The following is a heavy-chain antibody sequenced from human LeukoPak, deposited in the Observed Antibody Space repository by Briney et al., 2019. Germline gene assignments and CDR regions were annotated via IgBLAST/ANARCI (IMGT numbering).Heavy chain of an antibody. D-gene: IGHD4-23*01. CDR2: ISGSGGTT. V-gene: IGHV3-23*01. CDR3: AKDPEYGTNFPEHFQH. CDR1: GFTFSSYA. J-gene: IGHJ1*01. Sequence: PGGSLRLSCEASGFTFSSYAMSWVRQSPGKGLEWVSAISGSGGTTYYADSVRGWFTLSRDNSKNTPYLQMNSLRAEDTAVYYCAKDPEYGTNFPEHFQHWGQGTLVTVSS.